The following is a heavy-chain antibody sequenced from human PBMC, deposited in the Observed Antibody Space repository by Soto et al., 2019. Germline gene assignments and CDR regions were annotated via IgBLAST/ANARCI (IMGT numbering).Heavy chain of an antibody. CDR3: AKVSTWLASYFDY. J-gene: IGHJ4*02. Sequence: PRLSCAASGFTFSSYAMSWVRQAPGKGLEWVSAISGSGGSTYYADSVKGRFTISRDNSKNTLYLQMNSLRAEDTAVYYCAKVSTWLASYFDYWGQGTLVTVSS. CDR1: GFTFSSYA. V-gene: IGHV3-23*01. D-gene: IGHD6-19*01. CDR2: ISGSGGST.